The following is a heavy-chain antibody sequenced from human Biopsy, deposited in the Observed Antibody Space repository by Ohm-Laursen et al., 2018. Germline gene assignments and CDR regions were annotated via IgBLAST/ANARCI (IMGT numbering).Heavy chain of an antibody. V-gene: IGHV4-31*03. J-gene: IGHJ2*01. D-gene: IGHD3-9*01. CDR2: ISYNERT. Sequence: SETLSLTCSVSGASVKTSGYFWAWIRQRPGKGLEWIGYISYNERTHYNPSLTSRLAISFDTSNNPIFLQLRSVSVADTAVYYCVREPKTGTAEAWYFDLWGRGSPVTVPS. CDR3: VREPKTGTAEAWYFDL. CDR1: GASVKTSGYF.